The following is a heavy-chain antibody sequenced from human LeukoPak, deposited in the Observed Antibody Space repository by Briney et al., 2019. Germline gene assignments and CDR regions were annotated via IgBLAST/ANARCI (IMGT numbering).Heavy chain of an antibody. CDR1: GFTFSSYA. D-gene: IGHD3-3*01. CDR2: ISGSGGST. V-gene: IGHV3-23*01. Sequence: PGGSLRLSCAASGFTFSSYAMSWVRQAPGKGLEWVSAISGSGGSTYYADSVKGRFTISRDNSKNTPYLQMNSLRAEDTAVYYCAKADDFWSGPWNAFDIWGQGTMVTVSS. CDR3: AKADDFWSGPWNAFDI. J-gene: IGHJ3*02.